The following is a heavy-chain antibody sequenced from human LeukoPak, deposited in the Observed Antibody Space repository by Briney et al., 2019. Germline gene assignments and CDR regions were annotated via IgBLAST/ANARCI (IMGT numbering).Heavy chain of an antibody. J-gene: IGHJ4*02. D-gene: IGHD3-22*01. Sequence: PSETLSLTCAVSGASISSSSYYWGWIRQPPGKGLEWIGSIYYSGSTYYNPSLKSRVTMSVDTSKNQFSLKLSSVTAADTAVYYCARDTYYYDSSGYWADYWGQGTLVTVSS. CDR3: ARDTYYYDSSGYWADY. CDR2: IYYSGST. V-gene: IGHV4-39*07. CDR1: GASISSSSYY.